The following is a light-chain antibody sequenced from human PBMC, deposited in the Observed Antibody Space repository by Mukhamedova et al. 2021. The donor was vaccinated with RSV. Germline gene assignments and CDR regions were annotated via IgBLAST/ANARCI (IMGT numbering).Light chain of an antibody. CDR2: AAS. CDR3: QQSITTPWA. J-gene: IGKJ1*01. Sequence: WYQRRVHGKVPSLLIYAASRLHSGVPSRFSGSGSGTEFTLTIISLQPEDFATYYCQQSITTPWAFGQGTKVEIK. V-gene: IGKV1-39*01.